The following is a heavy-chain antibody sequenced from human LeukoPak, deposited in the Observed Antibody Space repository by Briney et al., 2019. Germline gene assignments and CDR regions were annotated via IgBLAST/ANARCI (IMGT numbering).Heavy chain of an antibody. V-gene: IGHV1-2*02. CDR1: GYTFTSYG. D-gene: IGHD3-22*01. CDR3: AKRDDYYDSSGYLFQH. J-gene: IGHJ1*01. CDR2: INPNSDGT. Sequence: ASVKVSCKASGYTFTSYGISWVRQAPGQGLEWMGWINPNSDGTNYAQKFQGRVTMTRDTSISTAYMELSRLRSDDTAVYYCAKRDDYYDSSGYLFQHWGQGTLVTVSS.